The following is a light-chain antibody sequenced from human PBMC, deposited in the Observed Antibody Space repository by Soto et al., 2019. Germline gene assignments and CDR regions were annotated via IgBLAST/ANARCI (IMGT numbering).Light chain of an antibody. J-gene: IGLJ1*01. CDR3: CSYAGSYTFV. V-gene: IGLV2-11*01. Sequence: QSALTQPRSVSGSPGQSVTISCTGTSSDVGSYNYVSWYQQHPGKAPKLMIYDVNKRPSGVPDRFSGSKSGNTASLTISGLQAEEEAGYYCCSYAGSYTFVFGTGTKLTVL. CDR2: DVN. CDR1: SSDVGSYNY.